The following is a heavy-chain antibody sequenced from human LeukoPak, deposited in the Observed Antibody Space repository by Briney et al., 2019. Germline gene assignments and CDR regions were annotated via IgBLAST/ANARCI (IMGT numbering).Heavy chain of an antibody. D-gene: IGHD3-10*01. J-gene: IGHJ6*03. CDR1: GYTFTGYY. CDR3: ARAPVLLWFGDGPYYYYYYMDV. CDR2: INPNSGGT. Sequence: ASVKVSCKASGYTFTGYYMHWVRQAPGQGLEWMGWINPNSGGTNYAQKFQGRVTMTRDTSISTAYMELSRLRSDDTAVYYCARAPVLLWFGDGPYYYYYYMDVWGKGTTVTVSS. V-gene: IGHV1-2*02.